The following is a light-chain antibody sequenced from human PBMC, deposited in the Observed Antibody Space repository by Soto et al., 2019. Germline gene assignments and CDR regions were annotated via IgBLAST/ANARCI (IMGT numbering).Light chain of an antibody. V-gene: IGKV4-1*01. CDR2: WAS. CDR3: QQYESTPPT. J-gene: IGKJ2*01. Sequence: DIVMTQSPDSLAVSLGERATINCKSSQSDLYSSNNKNYLAWYKQRPGQPPKLLIYWASTRESGVPDRCSGSGSGKDFTLTITSLQADDVAVYYCQQYESTPPTFGQGTKWEIK. CDR1: QSDLYSSNNKNY.